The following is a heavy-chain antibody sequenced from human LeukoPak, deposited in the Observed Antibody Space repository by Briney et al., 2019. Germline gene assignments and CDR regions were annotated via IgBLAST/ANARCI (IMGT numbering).Heavy chain of an antibody. CDR3: AKRPYCSGTVCYHIDY. V-gene: IGHV3-23*01. D-gene: IGHD2-15*01. Sequence: GGSLTLSCAASGFTFSSYAMSWVRQAPGKGMEWVSTISGSGGSAYYADSVKGRFTISRDNSKNTLYLQLSSLRAEDTALYYCAKRPYCSGTVCYHIDYWGQGTLVTVSS. CDR1: GFTFSSYA. J-gene: IGHJ4*02. CDR2: ISGSGGSA.